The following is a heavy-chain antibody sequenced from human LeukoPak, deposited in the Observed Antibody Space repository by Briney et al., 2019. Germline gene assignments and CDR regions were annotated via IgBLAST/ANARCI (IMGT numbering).Heavy chain of an antibody. V-gene: IGHV4-38-2*02. CDR3: ARYEAVAGVFDY. Sequence: PSETLSLTCTVSGYSIRSGFYWGWIRQPPGKGLEWIGNIYHSGITYYTPSLRSRVTISVDTSKNQFYLKLSSVTAADTAVYYCARYEAVAGVFDYWGQGTLVTVSS. J-gene: IGHJ4*02. D-gene: IGHD6-19*01. CDR2: IYHSGIT. CDR1: GYSIRSGFY.